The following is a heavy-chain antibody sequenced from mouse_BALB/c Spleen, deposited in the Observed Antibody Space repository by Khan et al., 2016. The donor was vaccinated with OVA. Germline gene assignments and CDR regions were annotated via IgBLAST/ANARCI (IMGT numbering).Heavy chain of an antibody. CDR1: GYSITSDYA. Sequence: EVQLQESGPGLLKPSQSLSLTCTVTGYSITSDYAWNWIRQFPGNKLEWMAYISYSGSTSHCPSLRSRITMTRNTYKNQVLLQLNTETTEDTATYYCASGRLLLRYPCYFDYWGQGTTLTVSS. CDR3: ASGRLLLRYPCYFDY. V-gene: IGHV3-2*02. D-gene: IGHD1-1*01. J-gene: IGHJ2*01. CDR2: ISYSGST.